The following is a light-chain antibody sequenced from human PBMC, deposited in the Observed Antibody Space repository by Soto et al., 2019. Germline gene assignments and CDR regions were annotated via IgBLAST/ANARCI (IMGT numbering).Light chain of an antibody. J-gene: IGLJ3*02. CDR1: SSDVGGYDL. Sequence: QSALTQPASVSGSAGQSITISCTGTSSDVGGYDLVSWYQQHPGKAPKLIIYEGSKRPSGISNRFSGSKSGNTASLIISGLQGDDEGDYYCCAYVSSNTLLFGGGTKLTVL. CDR2: EGS. V-gene: IGLV2-23*01. CDR3: CAYVSSNTLL.